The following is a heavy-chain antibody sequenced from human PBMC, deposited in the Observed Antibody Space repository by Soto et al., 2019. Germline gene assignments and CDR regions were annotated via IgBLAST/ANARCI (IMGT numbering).Heavy chain of an antibody. V-gene: IGHV3-23*01. J-gene: IGHJ4*02. CDR1: GFTFSSYA. Sequence: PGESLKISCVASGFTFSSYALTWVRQAPGKGLEWVSSITGSGGGTYYADSVKGRFTISRDNSKSTLYLQMNSLRAEDTAVYYCAKYLSSPNFDYWGQGTLVTVSS. D-gene: IGHD6-6*01. CDR2: ITGSGGGT. CDR3: AKYLSSPNFDY.